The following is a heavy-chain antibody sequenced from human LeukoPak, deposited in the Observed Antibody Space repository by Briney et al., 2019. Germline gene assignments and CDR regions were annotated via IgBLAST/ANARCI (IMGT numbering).Heavy chain of an antibody. CDR1: GYTFTSYY. CDR3: ARVYCSSTSCYWSFDP. CDR2: INPNSGGT. V-gene: IGHV1-2*06. D-gene: IGHD2-2*01. J-gene: IGHJ5*02. Sequence: ASVKVSCKASGYTFTSYYMHWVRQAPGQGLEWMGRINPNSGGTNYAQKFQGRVTMTRDTSISTAYMELSGLRSDDTAVYYCARVYCSSTSCYWSFDPWGQGTLVTVSS.